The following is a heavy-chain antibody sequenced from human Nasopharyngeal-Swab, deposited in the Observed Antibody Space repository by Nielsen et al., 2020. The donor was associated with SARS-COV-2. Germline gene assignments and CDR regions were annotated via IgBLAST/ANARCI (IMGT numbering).Heavy chain of an antibody. CDR3: ARIVDTAMHFDY. Sequence: SETLSLTCTVSGVSISSSTYYWGWIRQPPGKGLEWIRSIYYSGSTYYNPSLKSRVTISVDTSKNQFSLNLRSVTAADTAVYYCARIVDTAMHFDYWGQGTLVTVSS. J-gene: IGHJ4*02. CDR1: GVSISSSTYY. D-gene: IGHD5-18*01. CDR2: IYYSGST. V-gene: IGHV4-39*07.